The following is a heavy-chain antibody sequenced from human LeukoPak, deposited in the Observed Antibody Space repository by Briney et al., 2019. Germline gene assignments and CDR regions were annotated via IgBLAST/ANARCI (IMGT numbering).Heavy chain of an antibody. J-gene: IGHJ4*02. V-gene: IGHV3-64*01. CDR2: INSNGGST. D-gene: IGHD5-18*01. Sequence: PGGSLRLSCPVSGFTFSSYGMHWVRQAPGKGLEYVSAINSNGGSTYYANSVKGRFTISRDNSKNTLYLQMGSLRAEDMAVYYCAREGSYGDSDYWGQGTLVTVSS. CDR1: GFTFSSYG. CDR3: AREGSYGDSDY.